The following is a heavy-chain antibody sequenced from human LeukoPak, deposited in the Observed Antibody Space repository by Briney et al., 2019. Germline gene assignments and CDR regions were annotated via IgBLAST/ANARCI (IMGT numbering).Heavy chain of an antibody. CDR2: INSDGTTT. CDR1: AFTFSSYW. J-gene: IGHJ4*02. Sequence: GGSLRLSCAASAFTFSSYWMHWVRQGPGKGLVWVARINSDGTTTSYADSVKGRFTISRDNAKNTLYLQMNSLRAEDTAVYYCAMDAAVKDSWGQGTLVTASS. CDR3: AMDAAVKDS. D-gene: IGHD4-17*01. V-gene: IGHV3-74*01.